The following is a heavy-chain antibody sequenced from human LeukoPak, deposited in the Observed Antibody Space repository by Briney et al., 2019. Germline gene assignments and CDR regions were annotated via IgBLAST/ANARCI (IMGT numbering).Heavy chain of an antibody. J-gene: IGHJ3*02. V-gene: IGHV3-53*01. Sequence: LGGSLRLSCAASGFTVSSNYMSWVSQAPGKGLEWVSIIYTSGTTYYADSVQGRFTISRDNSKNTLYVQMNSLRAEDTALYYCARDVPGYGAFDIWGQGTMVTVSS. CDR3: ARDVPGYGAFDI. D-gene: IGHD3-16*01. CDR1: GFTVSSNY. CDR2: IYTSGTT.